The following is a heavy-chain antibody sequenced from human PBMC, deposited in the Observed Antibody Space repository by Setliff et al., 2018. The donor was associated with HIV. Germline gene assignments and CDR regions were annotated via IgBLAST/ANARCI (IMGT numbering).Heavy chain of an antibody. Sequence: PSETLSLTCTVTGYSISSGYYWAWIRQPPGKGLEWIGYIYHAGNTYYNPSLRSRVTISVDTSKNQISLRLNSLTAADTAVYYCARGTTLNVVPDAFDIWGQGTMVTVSS. V-gene: IGHV4-38-2*02. CDR2: IYHAGNT. CDR1: GYSISSGYY. D-gene: IGHD4-17*01. J-gene: IGHJ3*02. CDR3: ARGTTLNVVPDAFDI.